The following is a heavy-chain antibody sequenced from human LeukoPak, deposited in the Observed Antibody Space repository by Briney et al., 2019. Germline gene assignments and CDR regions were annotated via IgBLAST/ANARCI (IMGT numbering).Heavy chain of an antibody. J-gene: IGHJ3*01. CDR1: GYSFTSYW. CDR2: IYPDDSDT. CDR3: AKTYYYGSESPADAFDV. V-gene: IGHV5-51*01. D-gene: IGHD3-10*01. Sequence: GESLKISCKGSGYSFTSYWIGWVRQMPGKGLEWMGFIYPDDSDTRYSPSFQGQVTISADKSISTAYLQWSSLKASDTAMYYCAKTYYYGSESPADAFDVWGQGTVVTISS.